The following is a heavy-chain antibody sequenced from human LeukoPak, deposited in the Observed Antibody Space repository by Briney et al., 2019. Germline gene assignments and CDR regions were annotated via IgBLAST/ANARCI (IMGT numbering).Heavy chain of an antibody. Sequence: SETLSLTCAVYGGSFSGYYWSWIRQPPGKGLEWIGEINHSGSTNYNPSLKSRVTISVDTSKNQFSLKLSSVTAADTAVYYCARGLKFDYWGQETLVTVSS. J-gene: IGHJ4*02. CDR2: INHSGST. V-gene: IGHV4-34*01. CDR3: ARGLKFDY. CDR1: GGSFSGYY.